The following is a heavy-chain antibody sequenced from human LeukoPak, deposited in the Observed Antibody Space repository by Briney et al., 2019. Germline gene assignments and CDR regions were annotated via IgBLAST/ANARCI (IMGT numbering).Heavy chain of an antibody. CDR1: GGSFSGYY. V-gene: IGHV4-34*01. CDR3: ASPGYSYGYGAFDF. D-gene: IGHD5-18*01. Sequence: SETLSLTCAVYGGSFSGYYWSWIRQPPGKGLEWIGEINHSGSTNYNPSLKSRVTISVDTSKNQFSLKLSSVTAADTAVYYCASPGYSYGYGAFDFWGQGTLVTVSS. J-gene: IGHJ4*02. CDR2: INHSGST.